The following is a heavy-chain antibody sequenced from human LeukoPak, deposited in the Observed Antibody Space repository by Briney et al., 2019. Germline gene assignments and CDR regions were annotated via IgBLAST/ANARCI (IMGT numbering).Heavy chain of an antibody. CDR1: GFTFADAW. CDR2: IKSKIDGETT. J-gene: IGHJ4*01. V-gene: IGHV3-15*01. CDR3: TTAAYH. Sequence: GGSLRLSCAASGFTFADAWMSWVRQAPGKGLEWIGRIKSKIDGETTDYVAPVKGRFTISRDDSKNTLSLQMNSLKTEDTGVYYCTTAAYHWGQGTQVTVSS.